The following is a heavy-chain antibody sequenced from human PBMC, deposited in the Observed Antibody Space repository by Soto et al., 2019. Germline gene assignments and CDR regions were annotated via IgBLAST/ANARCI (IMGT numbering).Heavy chain of an antibody. CDR3: AKKGCGGDCYSYYYYYGMDV. V-gene: IGHV3-23*01. J-gene: IGHJ6*02. CDR2: ISGSGVDT. Sequence: GGSLRLSCAASGFTFRNYPMTWVRQAPGKGLDWVSTISGSGVDTYYPNSVKGRVTISRDNSKNTLYLQMNSLRAEDTAVYYYAKKGCGGDCYSYYYYYGMDVWGQGTTVTVSS. D-gene: IGHD2-21*02. CDR1: GFTFRNYP.